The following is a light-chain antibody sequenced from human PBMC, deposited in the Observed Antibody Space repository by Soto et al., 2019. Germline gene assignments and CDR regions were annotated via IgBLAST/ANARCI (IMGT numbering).Light chain of an antibody. Sequence: EIVLTQSPGTLYLSPGERATLSCRASQSVSSSYLAWYQQKPGQAPRLLIYGASGRATGIPDRFSGSGSGTDFTLTISRLEPEDFAVYYCQQYGSSPRMFGQGTKVEIK. CDR3: QQYGSSPRM. CDR2: GAS. J-gene: IGKJ1*01. CDR1: QSVSSSY. V-gene: IGKV3-20*01.